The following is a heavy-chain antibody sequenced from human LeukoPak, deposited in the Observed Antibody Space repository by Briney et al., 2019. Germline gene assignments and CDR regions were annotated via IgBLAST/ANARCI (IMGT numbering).Heavy chain of an antibody. CDR3: ARGSRYSSSQIDY. J-gene: IGHJ4*02. CDR2: INYSGST. V-gene: IGHV4-31*03. D-gene: IGHD6-13*01. Sequence: LSLTCTVSGGSISSGGYYWSWIRQHPGKGLEWIGYINYSGSTYYNPSLKSRVTISVDTSKNQFSLKLSSVTAADTAVYYCARGSRYSSSQIDYWGQGTLVTVSS. CDR1: GGSISSGGYY.